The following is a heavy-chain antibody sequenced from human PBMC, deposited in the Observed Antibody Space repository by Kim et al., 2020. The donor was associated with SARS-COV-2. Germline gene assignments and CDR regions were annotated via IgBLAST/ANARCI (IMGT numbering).Heavy chain of an antibody. CDR1: GGSISSSSYY. Sequence: SETLSLTCTVSGGSISSSSYYWGWIRQPPGKGLEWIGSIYYSGSTYDNPSLKSRVTISVDTSKNQFSLKLSSVTAADTAVYYCARQAGYSSSWFRYYYYYGMDVWGQGTTVTVSS. D-gene: IGHD6-13*01. V-gene: IGHV4-39*01. J-gene: IGHJ6*02. CDR3: ARQAGYSSSWFRYYYYYGMDV. CDR2: IYYSGST.